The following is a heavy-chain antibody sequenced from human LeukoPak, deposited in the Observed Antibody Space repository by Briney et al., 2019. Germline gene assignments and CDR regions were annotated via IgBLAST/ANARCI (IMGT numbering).Heavy chain of an antibody. J-gene: IGHJ4*02. CDR3: AKAQAQQLAAFDY. Sequence: QSGGSLRLSCAASGFTSSDYAMNWVRQAPGQGLEWVAVISNDGSSKYYADSVKGRFTISRDNSKNTLYLQMSSLRAEGTAVYYWAKAQAQQLAAFDYWGQGTLVTVSA. D-gene: IGHD6-13*01. CDR2: ISNDGSSK. V-gene: IGHV3-30*04. CDR1: GFTSSDYA.